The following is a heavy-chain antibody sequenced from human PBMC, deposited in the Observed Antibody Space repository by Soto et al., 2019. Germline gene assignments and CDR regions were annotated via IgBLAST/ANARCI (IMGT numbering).Heavy chain of an antibody. D-gene: IGHD5-18*01. J-gene: IGHJ4*02. Sequence: SETLSLTCNVSGGSISNFHLSWIRQPPGKGLEWIGYIYYSGNYYNPSLTSRVSMSLDKSKNQFSLHLKSVTAADTALYFCALGGYNYGRPFDFWGQGTRVTVS. CDR3: ALGGYNYGRPFDF. CDR1: GGSISNFH. CDR2: IYYSGN. V-gene: IGHV4-59*01.